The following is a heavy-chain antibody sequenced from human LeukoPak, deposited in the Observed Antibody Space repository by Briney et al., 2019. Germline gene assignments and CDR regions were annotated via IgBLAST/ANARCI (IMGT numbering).Heavy chain of an antibody. Sequence: QSGGSLRLSCAVSGFTFNSYAMSWVRQAPGKGLEWVSTISGSGGSTYYADSVKGRFTISRDNSKNTLYLQMNSLRAEDTAVYYCAKDITMIVVVTDAFDIWGQGTMVTVSS. CDR3: AKDITMIVVVTDAFDI. V-gene: IGHV3-23*01. CDR1: GFTFNSYA. J-gene: IGHJ3*02. D-gene: IGHD3-22*01. CDR2: ISGSGGST.